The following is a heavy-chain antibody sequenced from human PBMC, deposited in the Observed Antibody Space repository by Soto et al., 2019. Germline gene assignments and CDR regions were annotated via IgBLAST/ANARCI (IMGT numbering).Heavy chain of an antibody. CDR3: ARGRGYSGYDKKIDY. V-gene: IGHV4-34*01. CDR1: GGSFSGYY. Sequence: TSETLSLTCAVYGGSFSGYYWSWIRQPPGKGLEWIGEINHSGSTNYNPSLKSRVTISVDTSKNQFSLKLSSVTAADTAVYYCARGRGYSGYDKKIDYWGQGTLVTVSS. CDR2: INHSGST. D-gene: IGHD5-12*01. J-gene: IGHJ4*02.